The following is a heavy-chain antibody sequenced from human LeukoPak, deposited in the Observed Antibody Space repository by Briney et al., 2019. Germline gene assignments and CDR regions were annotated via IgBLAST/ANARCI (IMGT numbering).Heavy chain of an antibody. CDR3: ARHNHDWGWDF. CDR2: IWPDGTIQ. V-gene: IGHV3-33*01. J-gene: IGHJ4*02. D-gene: IGHD2-8*02. CDR1: GFIFSYYG. Sequence: GGSLRLSCAASGFIFSYYGMHWVRQAPGKGLEWLAVIWPDGTIQYYADPVKGWFTISRDNSKNTLYLQLTGLRADDSAVYYCARHNHDWGWDFWGQGAQVTVSS.